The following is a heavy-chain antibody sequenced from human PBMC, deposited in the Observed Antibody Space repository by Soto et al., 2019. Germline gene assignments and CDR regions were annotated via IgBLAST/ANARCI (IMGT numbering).Heavy chain of an antibody. Sequence: ASVKVSCKASGGTFRNYGIGWVRQAPGQGLEWMGGIIPVFGTTNYAQKFQGRVTITADESTSTAYIEVSSLRSEDTAMFYCGRYCSGGSCHTLDYYGMDVWGQGTRVTVPS. CDR2: IIPVFGTT. V-gene: IGHV1-69*13. CDR1: GGTFRNYG. D-gene: IGHD2-15*01. J-gene: IGHJ6*02. CDR3: GRYCSGGSCHTLDYYGMDV.